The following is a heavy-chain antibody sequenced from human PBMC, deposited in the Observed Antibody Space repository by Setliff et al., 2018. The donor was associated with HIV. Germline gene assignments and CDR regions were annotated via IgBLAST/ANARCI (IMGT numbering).Heavy chain of an antibody. CDR2: IYYSGST. J-gene: IGHJ6*02. V-gene: IGHV4-59*01. CDR1: GGSISSDY. Sequence: SETLSLTCTVSGGSISSDYWSWIRQPPGKGLEWIGYIYYSGSTNYNPSLKSRVTISVATSKNQFSLKLNSVTTADTAVYYCARSRTSSGYYGVTGYGMDVWGRGTTVTVSS. D-gene: IGHD3-22*01. CDR3: ARSRTSSGYYGVTGYGMDV.